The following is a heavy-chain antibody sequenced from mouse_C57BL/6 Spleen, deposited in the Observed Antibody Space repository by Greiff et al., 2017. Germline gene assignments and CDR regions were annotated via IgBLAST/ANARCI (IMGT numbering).Heavy chain of an antibody. CDR1: GFNIKNTY. V-gene: IGHV14-3*01. D-gene: IGHD2-1*01. J-gene: IGHJ3*01. Sequence: EVQRVESVAELVRPGASVKLSCTASGFNIKNTYMHWVKQRPEQGLEWIGRIDPANGNTKYAPKFQGKATITADTSSNTAYLQLSSLTSEDTAIYYCARGDYGNPWFAYWGQGTLVTVSA. CDR3: ARGDYGNPWFAY. CDR2: IDPANGNT.